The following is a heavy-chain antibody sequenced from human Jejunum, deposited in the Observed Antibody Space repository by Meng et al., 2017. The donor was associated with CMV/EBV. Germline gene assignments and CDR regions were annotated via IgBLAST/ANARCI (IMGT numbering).Heavy chain of an antibody. V-gene: IGHV1-18*04. Sequence: QAQLVQSGGDVKKPGASVKVPCKTSVYTFTDHNIGWVRQAPGQGLEWVGWISLGDGQTVYGHKVQGRVTVTTDTSTSTAYMELRSLRSDDTAMYYCARDVWGFDYWGQGTLVTVSS. CDR3: ARDVWGFDY. J-gene: IGHJ4*02. CDR2: ISLGDGQT. CDR1: VYTFTDHN. D-gene: IGHD7-27*01.